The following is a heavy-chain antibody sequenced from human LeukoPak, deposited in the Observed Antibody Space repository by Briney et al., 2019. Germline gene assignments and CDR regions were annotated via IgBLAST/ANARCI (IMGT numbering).Heavy chain of an antibody. CDR2: IYYSGST. Sequence: SETLSLTCTVSGGSISSSSYYWCWIRQPPGKRLGWIGSIYYSGSTYYKPSLKGRVTISVDTSKNQFSLKLSSVTAADTAVYYCARHEWQQLVKFDYWGQGALVTVSS. CDR1: GGSISSSSYY. D-gene: IGHD6-13*01. J-gene: IGHJ4*02. CDR3: ARHEWQQLVKFDY. V-gene: IGHV4-39*01.